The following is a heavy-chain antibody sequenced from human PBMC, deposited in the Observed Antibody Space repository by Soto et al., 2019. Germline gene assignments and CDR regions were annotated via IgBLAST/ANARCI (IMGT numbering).Heavy chain of an antibody. V-gene: IGHV4-59*08. CDR2: LYYGRSA. J-gene: IGHJ3*02. CDR3: ARPTAAAYDAFDI. CDR1: GDSISSYY. Sequence: PSETLSLTCAVSGDSISSYYCMWIRQPPGKGLESIGYLYYGRSANYNPSLKSRVTLSVDTSTNQFSLKLSSVTAADTAVYYCARPTAAAYDAFDIWGQGTMVTVSS. D-gene: IGHD6-13*01.